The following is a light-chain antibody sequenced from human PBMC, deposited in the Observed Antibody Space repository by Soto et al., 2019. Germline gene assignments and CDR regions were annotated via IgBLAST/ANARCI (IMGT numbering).Light chain of an antibody. J-gene: IGLJ2*01. V-gene: IGLV2-14*03. Sequence: QSALTQPASVSGSPGQSITISCTGTSNDVGGYDYVTWYQHHPGKAPKLMIYDVSNRPSGISDRFSASKSGNTASLTISGVQADDEAPYYCSSYTSRATLVFGGGTKLTVL. CDR2: DVS. CDR1: SNDVGGYDY. CDR3: SSYTSRATLV.